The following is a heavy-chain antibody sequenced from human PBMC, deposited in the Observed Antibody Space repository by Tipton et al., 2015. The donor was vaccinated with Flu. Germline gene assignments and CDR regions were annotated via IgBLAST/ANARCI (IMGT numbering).Heavy chain of an antibody. CDR1: GGSISSSSYY. V-gene: IGHV4-39*01. CDR2: IYYSGST. CDR3: ADSSGYDAFDI. J-gene: IGHJ3*02. Sequence: LRLSCTVSGGSISSSSYYWGWIRQPPGKGLEWTGSIYYSGSTYYNPSLKSRVTISVDTSKNQFSLKLSSVTAADTAVYYCADSSGYDAFDIWGQGTMVTVSS. D-gene: IGHD3-22*01.